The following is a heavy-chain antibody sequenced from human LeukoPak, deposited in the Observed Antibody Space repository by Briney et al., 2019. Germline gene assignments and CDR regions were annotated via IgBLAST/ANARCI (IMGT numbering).Heavy chain of an antibody. J-gene: IGHJ4*02. Sequence: SVKVSCKASGGTFSSYAISWVRQAPGQGLEWMGGIIPIFGTANYAQKFQGRVTITADESTSTAYMELSSLRSEDTAVYYCGRDAGLSSAWGIIPGYYFDYWGQGTLVTVSS. CDR3: GRDAGLSSAWGIIPGYYFDY. V-gene: IGHV1-69*01. D-gene: IGHD6-19*01. CDR2: IIPIFGTA. CDR1: GGTFSSYA.